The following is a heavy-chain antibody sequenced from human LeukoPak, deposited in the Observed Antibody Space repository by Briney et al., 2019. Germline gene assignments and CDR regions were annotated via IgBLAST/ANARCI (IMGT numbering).Heavy chain of an antibody. D-gene: IGHD3-10*01. CDR2: INARATSP. CDR1: GFTFSNYA. CDR3: ANESWFGEPSLDH. J-gene: IGHJ4*02. V-gene: IGHV3-23*01. Sequence: PGGSLRLSCAASGFTFSNYAMSWVRQAPGKGLEWLASINARATSPYYADSVKGRFAISRDNSENTLHLQMTSLRADDTAVYYCANESWFGEPSLDHWGQGALVTVSA.